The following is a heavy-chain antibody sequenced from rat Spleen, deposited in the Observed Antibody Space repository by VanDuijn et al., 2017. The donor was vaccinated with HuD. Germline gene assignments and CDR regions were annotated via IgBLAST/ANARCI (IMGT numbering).Heavy chain of an antibody. D-gene: IGHD1-1*01. J-gene: IGHJ3*01. Sequence: EVQLVESGGGLVQPGRSLKLSCVASGFTFNNYWMTWIRQAPGKGLEWVASIKNTGDTTYYPDSVKGRFTISRDNARSTLYLQMNSLRSEDTATYYCARHSLNYYISYPNWFVYWGQGTLVTVSS. V-gene: IGHV5-31*01. CDR1: GFTFNNYW. CDR2: IKNTGDTT. CDR3: ARHSLNYYISYPNWFVY.